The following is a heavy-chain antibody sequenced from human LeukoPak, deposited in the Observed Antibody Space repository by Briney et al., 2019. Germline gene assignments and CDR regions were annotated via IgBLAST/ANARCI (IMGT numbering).Heavy chain of an antibody. CDR1: GFTFNSYS. V-gene: IGHV3-21*01. J-gene: IGHJ3*02. Sequence: PGGSLRLSCAASGFTFNSYSVNWVRQAPGKGLEWVSSISERSSYIYYADSMKGRFTISRDNAKNSLYLQMNSLRAEDTAVYYCARSTRRQNDAFDIWGQGTVVTVFS. CDR3: ARSTRRQNDAFDI. CDR2: ISERSSYI.